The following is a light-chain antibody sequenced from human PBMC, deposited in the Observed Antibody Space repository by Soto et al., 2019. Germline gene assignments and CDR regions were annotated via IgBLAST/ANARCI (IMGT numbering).Light chain of an antibody. J-gene: IGLJ1*01. V-gene: IGLV1-40*01. CDR3: QSYDSSLSGYV. Sequence: QSVLTQPPSVSGSPGQWVTISCTGSSANSGAGYDVHSYQQLPGTATKLPIYGNSNRPSGIPDRFSCSKSGTSTSLAITGLQAEDEADYYCQSYDSSLSGYVFGTGTKLTVL. CDR2: GNS. CDR1: SANSGAGYD.